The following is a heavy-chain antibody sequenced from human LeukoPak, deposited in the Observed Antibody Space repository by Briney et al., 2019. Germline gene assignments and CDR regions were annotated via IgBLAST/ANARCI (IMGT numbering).Heavy chain of an antibody. Sequence: GGSLRLSCAASGFTFSSYWMTWVRQAPGKGLEWVANIKQDASERYYVDSVKGRFTISRDNAKNSLYLQMNSLRAEDTAVYYWATPTAGSWHFDYWGQGTLVTVSS. CDR1: GFTFSSYW. CDR2: IKQDASER. J-gene: IGHJ4*02. V-gene: IGHV3-7*01. CDR3: ATPTAGSWHFDY. D-gene: IGHD6-13*01.